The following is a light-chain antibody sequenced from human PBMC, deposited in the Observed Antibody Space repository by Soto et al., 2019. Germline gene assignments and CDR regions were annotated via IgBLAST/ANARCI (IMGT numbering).Light chain of an antibody. V-gene: IGKV1-9*01. CDR1: QGISSY. CDR3: QYLNSFPLS. J-gene: IGKJ4*01. CDR2: LAS. Sequence: DIQLTQSPASLSASVGDRVTITCRDSQGISSYLAWYQQKPGKAPKLLIYLASTLQSGVPSRFSGSGSGTDFSLAISSLQPEDVATYYCQYLNSFPLSFGGGTKVEIK.